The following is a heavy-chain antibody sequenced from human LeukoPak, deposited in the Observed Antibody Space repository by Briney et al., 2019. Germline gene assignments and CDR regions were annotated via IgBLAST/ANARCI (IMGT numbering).Heavy chain of an antibody. CDR1: GFTFSSYS. V-gene: IGHV3-48*01. CDR3: AKGQNYDLYAFDI. J-gene: IGHJ3*02. D-gene: IGHD3-3*01. Sequence: GGSLRLSCAASGFTFSSYSMNWVRQAPGKGLEWVSYISSSSSTIYYADSVKGRFTISRDNAKNLLYLQMNSLRVEDMALYYCAKGQNYDLYAFDIWGQGTMVSVSS. CDR2: ISSSSSTI.